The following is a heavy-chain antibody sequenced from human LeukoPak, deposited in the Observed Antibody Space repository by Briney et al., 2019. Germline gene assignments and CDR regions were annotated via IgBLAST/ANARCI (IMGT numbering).Heavy chain of an antibody. CDR3: AKGPLWFGELLSY. V-gene: IGHV3-9*01. Sequence: PGGSLRLSCAASGFTFSSYSMNWVRQAPGKGLGWVSGISWNSGSIGYADSVKGRFTISRDNAKNSLYLQMNSLRAEDTALYYCAKGPLWFGELLSYWGQGTLVTVSS. CDR2: ISWNSGSI. CDR1: GFTFSSYS. J-gene: IGHJ4*02. D-gene: IGHD3-10*01.